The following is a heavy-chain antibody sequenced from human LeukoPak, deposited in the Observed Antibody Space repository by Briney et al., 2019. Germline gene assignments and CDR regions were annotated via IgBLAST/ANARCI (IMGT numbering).Heavy chain of an antibody. J-gene: IGHJ6*03. D-gene: IGHD6-6*01. Sequence: SETLSLTCTVSGGSISSYYWSWIRQPPGKGLEWIGYIYYSGSTNYNPSLESPVTISVDTSKNQFSLKLSSVTAADTAVYYCARHLPYSSSSQDYYYYMDVWGKGTTVTVSS. CDR2: IYYSGST. CDR3: ARHLPYSSSSQDYYYYMDV. V-gene: IGHV4-59*08. CDR1: GGSISSYY.